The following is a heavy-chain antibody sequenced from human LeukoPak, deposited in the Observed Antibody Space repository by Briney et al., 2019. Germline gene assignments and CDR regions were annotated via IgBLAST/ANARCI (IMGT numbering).Heavy chain of an antibody. V-gene: IGHV3-30*02. CDR1: GFTFSSYG. CDR2: IRYDGSNK. CDR3: AKGVTIFGVAGFDY. J-gene: IGHJ4*02. D-gene: IGHD3-3*01. Sequence: GGSLRLSCAASGFTFSSYGMHWVRQAPGKGLEWVAFIRYDGSNKYYADSVKGRFTISRDNSKNTLYLQMNSLRAEDTAVYYCAKGVTIFGVAGFDYWGQGTLVTVSS.